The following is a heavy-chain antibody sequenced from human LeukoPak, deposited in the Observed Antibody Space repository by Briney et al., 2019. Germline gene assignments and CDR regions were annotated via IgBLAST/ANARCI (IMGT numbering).Heavy chain of an antibody. Sequence: PSETLSLTCAVYGGSFSGYYWSWIRQPPGKGLEWIGSIYHSGSTYYNPSLKSRVTISVDTSKNQFSLKLSSVTAADTAVYYCARGYSSSWYVYPQIFDYWGQGTLVTVSS. CDR2: IYHSGST. CDR3: ARGYSSSWYVYPQIFDY. J-gene: IGHJ4*02. CDR1: GGSFSGYY. V-gene: IGHV4-34*01. D-gene: IGHD6-13*01.